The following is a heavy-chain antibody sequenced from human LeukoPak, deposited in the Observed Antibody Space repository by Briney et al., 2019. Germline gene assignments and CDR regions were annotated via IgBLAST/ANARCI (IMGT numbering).Heavy chain of an antibody. J-gene: IGHJ5*02. CDR3: VTYRQVMLPFEA. CDR2: IFPSGGEI. CDR1: GFTFSTFA. Sequence: GGSLRLSCAASGFTFSTFAMLWVRQPRGKGVEWVSSIFPSGGEIHYADSVRGRFAISRDNSKSTLSLQMNSLRAEDTAIYYCVTYRQVMLPFEAWGQGTLVTVSS. D-gene: IGHD5-18*01. V-gene: IGHV3-23*01.